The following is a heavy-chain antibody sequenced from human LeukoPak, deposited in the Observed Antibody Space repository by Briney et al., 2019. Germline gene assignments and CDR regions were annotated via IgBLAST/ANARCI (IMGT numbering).Heavy chain of an antibody. CDR1: GFTFSGSA. CDR3: TSTVGFWFDP. J-gene: IGHJ5*02. Sequence: GGSLKLSCAASGFTFSGSAMHWVRQASGKGPEWVGRIRSKANSYATAYAASVKGRFTISRDDSKNTAYLQMNSLKTEDTAVYYCTSTVGFWFDPWGQGTLVTVSS. D-gene: IGHD4-23*01. CDR2: IRSKANSYAT. V-gene: IGHV3-73*01.